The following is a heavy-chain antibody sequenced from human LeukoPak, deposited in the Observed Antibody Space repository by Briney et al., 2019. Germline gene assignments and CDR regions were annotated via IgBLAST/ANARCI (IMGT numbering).Heavy chain of an antibody. Sequence: SGPALVKPAQTLTLTCTFSGFSLTTSGMCVSWIRQPPGKALQWLARIDWDDDKYYSTSLETRLTISKDTSKNQVVLTMTKMDPVDTATYYCARVTAGYSSGWFAFDIWGQGTMVTVSS. D-gene: IGHD6-19*01. CDR1: GFSLTTSGMC. CDR3: ARVTAGYSSGWFAFDI. J-gene: IGHJ3*02. CDR2: IDWDDDK. V-gene: IGHV2-70*11.